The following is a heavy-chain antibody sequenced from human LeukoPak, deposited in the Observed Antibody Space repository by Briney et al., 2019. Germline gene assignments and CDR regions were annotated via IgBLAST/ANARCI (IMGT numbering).Heavy chain of an antibody. CDR1: GYTFTSYG. D-gene: IGHD3-22*01. Sequence: GASVKVSCKASGYTFTSYGISWVRQAPGQGLGWMGWISAYNGNTNYAQKLQGRVTMTTDTSTSTAYMELRSLRSDDTAVYYCARDSTEPYYYDSSGYPPDYWGQGTLVTVSS. J-gene: IGHJ4*02. CDR3: ARDSTEPYYYDSSGYPPDY. CDR2: ISAYNGNT. V-gene: IGHV1-18*01.